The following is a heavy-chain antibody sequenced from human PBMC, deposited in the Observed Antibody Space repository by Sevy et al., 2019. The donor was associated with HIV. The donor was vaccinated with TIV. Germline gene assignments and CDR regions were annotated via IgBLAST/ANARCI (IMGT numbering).Heavy chain of an antibody. D-gene: IGHD5-12*01. Sequence: GGSLRLSCAVSGFTFENYGMSWVRQAPGKGLEWVTGINWSGGTKNYVDSVKGRFTISRDNAKNSLNLQMDSLRVEDTAVYYCARTTGFAYGDNWFDPWGQGTLVTVSS. J-gene: IGHJ5*02. CDR1: GFTFENYG. CDR3: ARTTGFAYGDNWFDP. V-gene: IGHV3-20*04. CDR2: INWSGGTK.